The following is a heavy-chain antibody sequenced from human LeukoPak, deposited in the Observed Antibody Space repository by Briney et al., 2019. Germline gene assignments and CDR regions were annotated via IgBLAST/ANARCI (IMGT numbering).Heavy chain of an antibody. CDR1: GFTFSSYA. V-gene: IGHV3-30-3*01. CDR2: ISYDGSNK. D-gene: IGHD3-10*01. CDR3: ARESVLTYYYGSGSPPDY. Sequence: GGSLRLSCAASGFTFSSYAMHWVRQAPGKGLEWVAVISYDGSNKYYADSVKGRFTISRDNSKNTLYLQMNSLRAEDTAVYYCARESVLTYYYGSGSPPDYWGQGTLVTVSS. J-gene: IGHJ4*02.